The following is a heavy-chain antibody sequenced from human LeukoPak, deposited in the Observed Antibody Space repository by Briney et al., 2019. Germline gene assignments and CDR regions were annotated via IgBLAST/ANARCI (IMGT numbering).Heavy chain of an antibody. CDR2: INPSGGST. J-gene: IGHJ3*02. D-gene: IGHD1-26*01. CDR3: AKGQRDMWAYSGSYHDAFDI. V-gene: IGHV1-46*01. Sequence: ASVKVSCKASGYTFTGYYMHWVRQAPAQGLEWMGIINPSGGSTSYAQKFQGRVTMTRDMSTSTVYMELSSLRSEDTAVYYCAKGQRDMWAYSGSYHDAFDIWGQGTMVTVSS. CDR1: GYTFTGYY.